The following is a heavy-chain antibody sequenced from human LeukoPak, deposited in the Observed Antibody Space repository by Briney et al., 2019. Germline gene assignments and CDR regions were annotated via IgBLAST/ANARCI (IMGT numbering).Heavy chain of an antibody. CDR1: GGSFSGYY. Sequence: SETLSLTCAVYGGSFSGYYWSWIRQPPGKGLEWIGEINHSGSTNYNPSLKSRVTISVDTSKNQFSLKLSSVTAADTAVYYCARGNYYYYYYMDVWGKGTTVTVSS. CDR3: ARGNYYYYYYMDV. CDR2: INHSGST. V-gene: IGHV4-34*01. J-gene: IGHJ6*03.